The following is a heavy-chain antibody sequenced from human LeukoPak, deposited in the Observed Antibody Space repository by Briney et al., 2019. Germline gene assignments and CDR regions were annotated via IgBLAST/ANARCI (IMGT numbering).Heavy chain of an antibody. J-gene: IGHJ4*02. Sequence: PGGSLRLSCTASGFTFGGYAMSWVRQAPGKGLEWVGFIRSKAYGGTTEYAASVKGRFTISRDDSKSIAYLQMNSLKTEDTAVYYCTRAYTQLYTVTGGYWGQGTLVTVSS. CDR2: IRSKAYGGTT. CDR3: TRAYTQLYTVTGGY. V-gene: IGHV3-49*04. CDR1: GFTFGGYA. D-gene: IGHD4-17*01.